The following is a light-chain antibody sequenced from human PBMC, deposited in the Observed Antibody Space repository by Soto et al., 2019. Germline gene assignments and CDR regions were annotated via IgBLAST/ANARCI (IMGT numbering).Light chain of an antibody. Sequence: DIQMTQSLSTLSASVGDRVTITCWASQSISSWLAWYQKKPVKAPKLLIYKASSLESGVPSRFSGSGSGTEFTLTISSLQPDDFATYYCQQYNTYWTFGQGTKVDIK. V-gene: IGKV1-5*03. CDR1: QSISSW. CDR3: QQYNTYWT. CDR2: KAS. J-gene: IGKJ1*01.